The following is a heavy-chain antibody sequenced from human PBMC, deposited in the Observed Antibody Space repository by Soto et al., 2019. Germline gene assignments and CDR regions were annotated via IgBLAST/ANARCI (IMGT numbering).Heavy chain of an antibody. V-gene: IGHV1-46*01. J-gene: IGHJ6*02. D-gene: IGHD3-3*01. CDR1: GYTFTSYY. Sequence: GASVKVSCKASGYTFTSYYMHWVRQAPGQGLEWMGIINPSGGSTSYAQKFQGRVTMTRDTSTSTVYMELSSLRSEDTAVYYCARVFSGNYDFWSGYYSDYYGMDVWGQGTTVTVSS. CDR2: INPSGGST. CDR3: ARVFSGNYDFWSGYYSDYYGMDV.